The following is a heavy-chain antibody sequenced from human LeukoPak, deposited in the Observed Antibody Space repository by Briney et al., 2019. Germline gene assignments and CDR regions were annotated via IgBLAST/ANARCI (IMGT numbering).Heavy chain of an antibody. CDR1: GGSISSGDYY. Sequence: PSETLSLTCTVSGGSISSGDYYWSWIRQPPGKGLEWIGYIYYSGSTYYNPSLKSRVTISVDTSKNQFSLELSSVTAADTAVYYCARGPVVVVADNWFDPWGQGTLVTVSS. J-gene: IGHJ5*02. D-gene: IGHD2-15*01. CDR3: ARGPVVVVADNWFDP. CDR2: IYYSGST. V-gene: IGHV4-30-4*01.